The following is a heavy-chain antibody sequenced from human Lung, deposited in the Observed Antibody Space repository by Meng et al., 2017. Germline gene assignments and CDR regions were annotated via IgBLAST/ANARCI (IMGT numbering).Heavy chain of an antibody. CDR3: ARGYYSDSH. CDR2: IHHSGST. D-gene: IGHD3-22*01. CDR1: GASIDTDNW. J-gene: IGHJ4*02. V-gene: IGHV4-4*02. Sequence: QVQLQESGPGLVKPSGSLSLTCAVSGASIDTDNWWTWVRQSPGKGLEWIGEIHHSGSTNYNPSLKSRVLLSVDKSKNQFSLKVNSVTAADTAVYYCARGYYSDSHWGQGTLVTVSS.